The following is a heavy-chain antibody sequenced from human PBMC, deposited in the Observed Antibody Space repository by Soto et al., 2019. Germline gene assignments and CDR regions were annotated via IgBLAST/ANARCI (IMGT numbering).Heavy chain of an antibody. CDR3: ARDRGYSYGEGYYYYGMDV. Sequence: HLGGSLRLSCAASGFTFSSYWMSWVRQAPGKGLEWVANIKQDGSEKYYVDSVKGRFTISRDNAKNSLYLQMNSLRAEDTAVYYCARDRGYSYGEGYYYYGMDVWGQGTTVTVSS. J-gene: IGHJ6*02. CDR1: GFTFSSYW. D-gene: IGHD5-18*01. CDR2: IKQDGSEK. V-gene: IGHV3-7*03.